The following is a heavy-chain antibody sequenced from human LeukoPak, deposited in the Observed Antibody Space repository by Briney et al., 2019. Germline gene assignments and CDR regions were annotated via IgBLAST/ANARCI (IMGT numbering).Heavy chain of an antibody. CDR1: GYTFTSYA. Sequence: ASVKVSCKASGYTFTSYAIRWMRQAPGQRLEWMGWINAGNGNTKYSQKFQGRVTITRDTSASTAYMELSSLRSEDTAVYYCARYGSVVDTAIFDYWGQGTLVTVSS. J-gene: IGHJ4*02. CDR2: INAGNGNT. V-gene: IGHV1-3*01. CDR3: ARYGSVVDTAIFDY. D-gene: IGHD5-18*01.